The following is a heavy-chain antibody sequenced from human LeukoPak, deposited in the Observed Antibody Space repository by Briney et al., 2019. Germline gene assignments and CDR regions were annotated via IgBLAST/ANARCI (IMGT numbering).Heavy chain of an antibody. CDR1: GGTFSSYA. J-gene: IGHJ4*02. D-gene: IGHD2-2*02. V-gene: IGHV1-69*04. Sequence: ASVKVSCKASGGTFSSYAISWVRQAPGQGLEWMGRIIPIFGIANYAQKFQGRVTITADKSTSTAYMELSSLRSEDTAVYYCARGRGKYPAGYFDYWGQGTLVTVSS. CDR2: IIPIFGIA. CDR3: ARGRGKYPAGYFDY.